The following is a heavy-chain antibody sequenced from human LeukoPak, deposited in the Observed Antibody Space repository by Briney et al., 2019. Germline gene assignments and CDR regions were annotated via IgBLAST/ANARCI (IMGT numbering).Heavy chain of an antibody. J-gene: IGHJ4*02. D-gene: IGHD1-1*01. CDR1: GGSISSYY. CDR3: AREGTTAPGEDYFDY. CDR2: IYYSGST. V-gene: IGHV4-59*01. Sequence: ETLSLTCTVSGGSISSYYWSWIQQPPGKGLEWIGYIYYSGSTNYNPSLKSRVTISVDTSKNQFSLKLSSVTAADTAVYYCAREGTTAPGEDYFDYWGQGTLVTVSS.